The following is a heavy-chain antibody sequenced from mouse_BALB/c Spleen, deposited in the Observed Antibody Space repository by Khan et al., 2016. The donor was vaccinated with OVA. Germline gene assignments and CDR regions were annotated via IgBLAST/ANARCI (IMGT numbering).Heavy chain of an antibody. V-gene: IGHV1S136*01. CDR1: GYTFTDYI. Sequence: VRLQQSGPELVKPGASVKMSCKASGYTFTDYIIHWVKQKPGQGLEWIGYINPYNDGTKYNEKFKGKATLTSDKSSSTVYMELSGLTSEDSAVYYCARDYGRSFWFAYWGQGTLVIVSA. CDR3: ARDYGRSFWFAY. J-gene: IGHJ3*01. D-gene: IGHD1-1*01. CDR2: INPYNDGT.